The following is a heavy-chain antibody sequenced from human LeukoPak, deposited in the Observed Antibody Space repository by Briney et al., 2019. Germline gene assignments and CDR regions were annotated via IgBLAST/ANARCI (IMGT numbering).Heavy chain of an antibody. CDR3: ARGRYGWLPFDY. V-gene: IGHV4-59*01. D-gene: IGHD3-16*01. CDR2: IYYSGST. CDR1: GGSMSSYY. Sequence: PSETLSPTCTVSGGSMSSYYWSWIRQPPGKGLEWIGYIYYSGSTNYHPSLKSRVTISVDTSKNQFTLKLSSVTAADTAVYYCARGRYGWLPFDYWGQGTLVTVSS. J-gene: IGHJ4*02.